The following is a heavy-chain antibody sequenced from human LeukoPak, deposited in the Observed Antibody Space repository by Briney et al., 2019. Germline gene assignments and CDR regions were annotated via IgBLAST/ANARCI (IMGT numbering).Heavy chain of an antibody. CDR3: AREKVRQSGMDV. CDR2: ISSNGATT. J-gene: IGHJ6*02. Sequence: GGSLRLSCSASGFTFNRFYLHWVRQAPGKGLEFVSHISSNGATTYYADSVKGRFTISRDNSKNTLYLQMSSLRADDTAVYYCAREKVRQSGMDVWGQGTTVTVSS. CDR1: GFTFNRFY. D-gene: IGHD2-2*01. V-gene: IGHV3-64D*06.